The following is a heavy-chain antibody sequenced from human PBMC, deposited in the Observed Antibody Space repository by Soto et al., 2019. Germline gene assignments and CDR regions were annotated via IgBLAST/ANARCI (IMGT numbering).Heavy chain of an antibody. CDR1: GASITTSGSY. CDR2: LYYTGST. CDR3: ARRYPYGQYLESFDY. V-gene: IGHV4-39*01. J-gene: IGHJ4*02. D-gene: IGHD4-17*01. Sequence: QLQLQEWGPGLVKPAETLSLTCTVSGASITTSGSYWGWIRQAPGKGLEWIGSLYYTGSTYYNPSLKSRLAISADTSKNQFSLKLTSVTAADTAVYYCARRYPYGQYLESFDYWGQEALVAVSS.